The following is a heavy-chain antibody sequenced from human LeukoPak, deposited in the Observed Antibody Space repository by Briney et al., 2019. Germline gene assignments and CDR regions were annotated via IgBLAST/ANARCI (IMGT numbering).Heavy chain of an antibody. J-gene: IGHJ5*02. D-gene: IGHD1-14*01. Sequence: SETLSFTCAVYGSSFSDDFWRWLRLAPEKGLEWIGKVFDDGITNYNPSLQSRASMSADTSKKQFSLRLSSVTAADTAIYYCARGVVSTGGPPKNRFDPWGQGTLVTVSS. CDR3: ARGVVSTGGPPKNRFDP. V-gene: IGHV4-34*01. CDR2: VFDDGIT. CDR1: GSSFSDDF.